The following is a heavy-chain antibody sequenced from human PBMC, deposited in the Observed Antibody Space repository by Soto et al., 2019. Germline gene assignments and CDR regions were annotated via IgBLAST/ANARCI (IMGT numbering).Heavy chain of an antibody. CDR1: GLNLSTYA. D-gene: IGHD5-18*01. J-gene: IGHJ4*02. V-gene: IGHV3-23*01. CDR2: ISSSGGST. Sequence: EVQLLESGGGLVPPGGFLRLSFAAPGLNLSTYALGWFRKPPGRGRGGFSGISSSGGSTYYAGSVKGRFTIARDNSKNTLFLQMNSLRAEDTAVYYCAKAPASSLTASRPFDQWGQGTLVTVSS. CDR3: AKAPASSLTASRPFDQ.